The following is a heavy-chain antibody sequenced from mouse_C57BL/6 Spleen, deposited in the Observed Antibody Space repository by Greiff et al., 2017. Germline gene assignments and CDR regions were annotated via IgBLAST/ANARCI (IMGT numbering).Heavy chain of an antibody. CDR3: ARSDDYDGAWFAD. D-gene: IGHD2-4*01. CDR1: GYTFTSYT. CDR2: INPSSGYT. J-gene: IGHJ3*01. V-gene: IGHV1-4*01. Sequence: VQLQESGAELARPGASVKMSCKASGYTFTSYTMHWVKQRPGQGLEWIGYINPSSGYTKYNQKFKDKATLTADKSSSTAYMQLSSLTSEDSAVYYCARSDDYDGAWFADGGQGTLVTVSA.